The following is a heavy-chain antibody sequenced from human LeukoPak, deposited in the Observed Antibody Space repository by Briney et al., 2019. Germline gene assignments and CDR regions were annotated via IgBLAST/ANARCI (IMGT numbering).Heavy chain of an antibody. Sequence: ASVKVSCNTSGYSFTNYHMHWVRLAPGQGLEWMGHIYPNTGGTSYAQRFQGRVTMTSDTSVSTVYMELSSLISDDTAAYYCARENWYYDYGGQGTLVTVSS. CDR2: IYPNTGGT. D-gene: IGHD1-7*01. V-gene: IGHV1-2*06. CDR1: GYSFTNYH. J-gene: IGHJ4*02. CDR3: ARENWYYDY.